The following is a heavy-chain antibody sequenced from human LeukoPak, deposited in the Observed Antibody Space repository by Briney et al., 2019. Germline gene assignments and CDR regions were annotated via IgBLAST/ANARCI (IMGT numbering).Heavy chain of an antibody. CDR1: GFTFNTYG. J-gene: IGHJ4*02. V-gene: IGHV3-23*01. Sequence: GGTLSLSCAVSGFTFNTYGMTWVRQAPGKGLEWVSGISGSDGSTYYADSVKGRFTISRDNSRNTLYLQMNSLRGEDTAVYYCAKNIGGLDYWGQGTLVTVSS. CDR2: ISGSDGST. D-gene: IGHD3-10*01. CDR3: AKNIGGLDY.